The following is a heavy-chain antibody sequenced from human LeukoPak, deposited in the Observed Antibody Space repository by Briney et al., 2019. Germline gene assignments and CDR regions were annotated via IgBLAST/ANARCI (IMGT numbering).Heavy chain of an antibody. J-gene: IGHJ3*02. D-gene: IGHD3-3*01. CDR3: ARGTTIFGVVSAFDI. Sequence: PGGSLRLSCAASGFTFSNAWMSWVRQAPGKGLEWIGSIYYSGSTYYNPSLKSRVTISVDTSKNQFSLKLSSVTAADTAVYYCARGTTIFGVVSAFDIWGQGTMVTVSS. CDR1: GFTFSNAW. V-gene: IGHV4-4*02. CDR2: IYYSGST.